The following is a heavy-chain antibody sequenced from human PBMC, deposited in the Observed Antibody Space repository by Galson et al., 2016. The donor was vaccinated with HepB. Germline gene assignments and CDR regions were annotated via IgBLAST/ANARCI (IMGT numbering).Heavy chain of an antibody. CDR2: TYYRSKWYN. CDR3: AREGQECRGWYALAF. Sequence: CAISGDSVSSKGAAWNWIRQSPSRGLEWLGRTYYRSKWYNDYAVSVKGRITINPDTTKNQLSLQLNSVTPGDTGVYHCAREGQECRGWYALAFWGQGSLFTVSS. V-gene: IGHV6-1*01. J-gene: IGHJ4*02. CDR1: GDSVSSKGAA. D-gene: IGHD6-19*01.